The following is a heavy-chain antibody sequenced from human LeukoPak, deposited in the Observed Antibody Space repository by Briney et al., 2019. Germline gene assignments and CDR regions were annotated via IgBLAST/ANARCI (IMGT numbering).Heavy chain of an antibody. CDR3: ARDRAAEFWSGYFPFDP. CDR2: IYHTGST. CDR1: SYSISSGYY. V-gene: IGHV4-38-2*02. Sequence: SETLSLTCTVLSYSISSGYYWGWIRQSPGKGLEWIGSIYHTGSTSYNPSLKSRLTISVDTSKNQFSLILISVIAADTAMYYCARDRAAEFWSGYFPFDPWGQGTLVTASS. J-gene: IGHJ5*02. D-gene: IGHD3-3*01.